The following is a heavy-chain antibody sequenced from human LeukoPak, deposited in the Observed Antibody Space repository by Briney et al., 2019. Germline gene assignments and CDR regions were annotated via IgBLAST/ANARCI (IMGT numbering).Heavy chain of an antibody. V-gene: IGHV3-48*03. J-gene: IGHJ4*02. D-gene: IGHD4-17*01. CDR2: ISSSGSTR. Sequence: GGSLRLSCAASGFTFSSYEMNWVRQAPGKGLEWVSYISSSGSTRYYADSVKGRFTISRDNAKNTLYLQMNSLRAEDTAVYYCARVSPNTVTTLQYFDYWGQGTLVTVSS. CDR3: ARVSPNTVTTLQYFDY. CDR1: GFTFSSYE.